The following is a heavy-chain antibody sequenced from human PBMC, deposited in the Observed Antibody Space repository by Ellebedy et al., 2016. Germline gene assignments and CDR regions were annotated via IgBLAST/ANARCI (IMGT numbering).Heavy chain of an antibody. CDR2: ISSSSSYI. Sequence: GESLKISCAASGFTFSSYSMNWVRQAPGKGLEWVSSISSSSSYIYYADSVKGRFTISRDNAKNSLYLQMNSLRAEDTAVYYCARGGRGAYYDIRWAFDIWGQGTTVTVSS. D-gene: IGHD3-9*01. CDR3: ARGGRGAYYDIRWAFDI. J-gene: IGHJ3*02. V-gene: IGHV3-21*01. CDR1: GFTFSSYS.